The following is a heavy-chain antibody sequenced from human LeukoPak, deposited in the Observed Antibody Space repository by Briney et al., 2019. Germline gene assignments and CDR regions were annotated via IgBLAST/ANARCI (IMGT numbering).Heavy chain of an antibody. CDR1: GFTFSSYA. V-gene: IGHV4-30-4*08. J-gene: IGHJ4*02. CDR2: IYYSGST. D-gene: IGHD1-26*01. CDR3: ARESGSYSGYFDY. Sequence: LRLSCAASGFTFSSYAMSWIRQPPGKGLEWIGYIYYSGSTYYNPSLKSRVTISVDTSKNQFSLKLSSVTAADTAVYYCARESGSYSGYFDYWGQGTLVTVSS.